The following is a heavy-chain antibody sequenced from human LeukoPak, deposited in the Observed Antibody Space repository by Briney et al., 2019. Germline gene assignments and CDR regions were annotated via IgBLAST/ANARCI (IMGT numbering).Heavy chain of an antibody. CDR2: ISPSGGST. Sequence: ASVKVFFKAFGYTFTSNYMHWVRQAPGQGPEWMGVISPSGGSTTYAQKFQGRVTLTRDMSTSTDYLELSSLRSEDTAVYYCAGDNSVRDEAWWFNPWGQGTLVTVSS. D-gene: IGHD5-24*01. V-gene: IGHV1-46*01. CDR1: GYTFTSNY. CDR3: AGDNSVRDEAWWFNP. J-gene: IGHJ5*02.